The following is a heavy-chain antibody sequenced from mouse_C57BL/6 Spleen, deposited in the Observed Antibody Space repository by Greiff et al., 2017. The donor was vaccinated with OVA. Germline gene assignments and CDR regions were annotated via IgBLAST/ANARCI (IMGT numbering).Heavy chain of an antibody. Sequence: EVQLQQPGPGLVKPSQSLSLTCSVTGYSITSGYYWNWIRQFPGNKLEWMGYISYDGSNNYNPSLKNRISITRDTSKNQFFLKLNSVTTEDTATYYCARDRGAYWGQGTLVPVSA. CDR1: GYSITSGYY. V-gene: IGHV3-6*01. CDR3: ARDRGAY. J-gene: IGHJ3*01. CDR2: ISYDGSN.